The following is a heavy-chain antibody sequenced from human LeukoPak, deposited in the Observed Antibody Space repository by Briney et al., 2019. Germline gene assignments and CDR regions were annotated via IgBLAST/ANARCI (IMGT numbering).Heavy chain of an antibody. CDR3: AKVMMVRGFDI. Sequence: GGSLRLSCVASTFSFSRYPMGWVRQAPGKGLEWVSGISAGGDGTYYADPVKGRFTISRDNSKNTLYLQMNSLRAEDTAVYYCAKVMMVRGFDIWGQGTMVTVSS. CDR2: ISAGGDGT. CDR1: TFSFSRYP. D-gene: IGHD3-10*01. J-gene: IGHJ3*02. V-gene: IGHV3-23*01.